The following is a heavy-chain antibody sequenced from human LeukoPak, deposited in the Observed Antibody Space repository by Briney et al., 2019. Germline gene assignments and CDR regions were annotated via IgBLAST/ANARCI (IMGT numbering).Heavy chain of an antibody. CDR1: GFNFGDYA. CDR2: IRSKAYGGTS. D-gene: IGHD2-2*01. J-gene: IGHJ4*02. CDR3: TRDQGVPGAITRECFDY. Sequence: GGSLRLSCTTSGFNFGDYAMSWVRQAPGKGPEWVGFIRSKAYGGTSDYAASVKGRFTISRDDSKSIAYLQMNSLKTEDSAVYYCTRDQGVPGAITRECFDYWGQGSLVTVS. V-gene: IGHV3-49*04.